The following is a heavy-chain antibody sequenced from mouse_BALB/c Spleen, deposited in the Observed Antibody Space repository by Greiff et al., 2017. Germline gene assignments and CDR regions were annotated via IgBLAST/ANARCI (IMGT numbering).Heavy chain of an antibody. J-gene: IGHJ4*01. CDR2: LSYDGSN. V-gene: IGHV3-6*02. D-gene: IGHD4-1*01. CDR1: GYSITSGYY. CDR3: ARTGTDYYAMDY. Sequence: ESGPGLVKPSQSLSLTCSVTGYSITSGYYWNWIRQFPGNKLEWMGYLSYDGSNNYNPSLKNRISITRDTSKNQFFLKLNSVTTEDTATYYCARTGTDYYAMDYWGQGTSVTVSS.